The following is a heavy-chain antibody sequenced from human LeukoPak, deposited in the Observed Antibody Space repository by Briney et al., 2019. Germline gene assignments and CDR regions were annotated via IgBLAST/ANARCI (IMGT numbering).Heavy chain of an antibody. J-gene: IGHJ6*03. D-gene: IGHD2-15*01. V-gene: IGHV3-48*03. CDR2: ISSSSNTK. CDR1: GFSFSSYE. Sequence: GGSLRLSCAASGFSFSSYEMNWVRQAPGKGLEWVSYISSSSNTKYYADSVKGRFTISRDNAKNSLYLQMNSLRVDDTALYYCARGGSYCSGATCYSYYYMDVWGKGTTVTISS. CDR3: ARGGSYCSGATCYSYYYMDV.